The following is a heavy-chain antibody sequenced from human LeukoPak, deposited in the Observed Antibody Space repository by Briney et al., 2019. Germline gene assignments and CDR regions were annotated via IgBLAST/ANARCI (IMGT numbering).Heavy chain of an antibody. CDR1: VFTFRSTS. J-gene: IGHJ6*02. CDR2: MYRGGRP. Sequence: QPGGCLRLSCAGSVFTFRSTSMSWVPPAPGRGLECGLAMYRGGRPYYADSAKGRFTISRDNSKNTLYLQMNSLRAEDPAVYYCARAKGYYYGIDVWGQGTTVTVSS. CDR3: ARAKGYYYGIDV. V-gene: IGHV3-66*01.